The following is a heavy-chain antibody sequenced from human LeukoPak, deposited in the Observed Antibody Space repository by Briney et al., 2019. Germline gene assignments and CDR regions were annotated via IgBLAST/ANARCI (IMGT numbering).Heavy chain of an antibody. CDR1: GFTFSTYS. CDR3: ARGYYGDYVDY. J-gene: IGHJ4*02. CDR2: FSSSSNTI. D-gene: IGHD4-17*01. Sequence: QPGGSLRLSCAASGFTFSTYSMNWVRQAPGKGLEWVSDFSSSSNTIYYADSVGGRFTISRDNAKNSLYLQMNSLRDDDTAVYYCARGYYGDYVDYWGQGTLVTVSS. V-gene: IGHV3-48*02.